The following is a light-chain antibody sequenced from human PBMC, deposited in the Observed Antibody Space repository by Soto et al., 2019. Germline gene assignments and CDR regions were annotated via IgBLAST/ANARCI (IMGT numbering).Light chain of an antibody. CDR2: AAS. CDR3: QQSYSTPIT. V-gene: IGKV1-39*01. J-gene: IGKJ5*01. CDR1: RSVSTS. Sequence: DIQMTQSPSSLSASVGDRVTITCRASRSVSTSLAWYQKKPGKAPKLLIYAASSLQSGVPSRFSGSGSGTDFTLTISSLQPEDFATYYCQQSYSTPITFGQGTRLEIK.